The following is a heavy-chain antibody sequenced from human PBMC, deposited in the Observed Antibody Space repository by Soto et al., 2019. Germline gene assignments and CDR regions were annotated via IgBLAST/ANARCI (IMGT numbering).Heavy chain of an antibody. D-gene: IGHD3-22*01. J-gene: IGHJ4*02. CDR3: AKSFFYDSSGYTTLFDY. CDR1: GYTFTSYD. V-gene: IGHV1-18*04. CDR2: ISAYTGNT. Sequence: GGSVKVSCKSSGYTFTSYDINLVRQAPGQGLEWMGWISAYTGNTNYAQKLQGRVTMTTDTSTSTAYMELRSLRSDDTAVYYCAKSFFYDSSGYTTLFDYWGQGTMVTVSS.